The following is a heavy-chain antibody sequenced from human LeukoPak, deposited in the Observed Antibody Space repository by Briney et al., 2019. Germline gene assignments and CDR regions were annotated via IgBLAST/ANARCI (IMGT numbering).Heavy chain of an antibody. Sequence: GSLRLSGAASGFTFRSYSMNWVRQAPGKGLEWVSYISSSSSTIYYADSVKGRFTISRDNAKNSLYLQVNSLRDEDTAVYYCAREWSTALDYWGQGALVIVSS. CDR2: ISSSSSTI. V-gene: IGHV3-48*02. D-gene: IGHD4-11*01. CDR3: AREWSTALDY. CDR1: GFTFRSYS. J-gene: IGHJ4*02.